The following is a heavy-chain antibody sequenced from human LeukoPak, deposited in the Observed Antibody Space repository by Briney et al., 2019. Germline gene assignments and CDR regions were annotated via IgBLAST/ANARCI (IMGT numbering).Heavy chain of an antibody. CDR1: GYSISSGYY. CDR2: IYHSGST. J-gene: IGHJ4*02. D-gene: IGHD6-6*01. V-gene: IGHV4-38-2*02. Sequence: SETLSLTCTVSGYSISSGYYWGWIRQPPGKGLEWIGSIYHSGSTYYNPSLKSRVTISVDTSKNQFSLKLSSVTAADTAVYYCARERGPEYSSYDYWGQGTLVTVSS. CDR3: ARERGPEYSSYDY.